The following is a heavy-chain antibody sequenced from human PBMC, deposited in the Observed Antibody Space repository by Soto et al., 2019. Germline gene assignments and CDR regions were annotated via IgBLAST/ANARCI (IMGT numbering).Heavy chain of an antibody. V-gene: IGHV4-39*01. CDR3: TNDYGDYYYYYYMDV. Sequence: SETLSLTCTVSGCSISSSSYYWGWIRQPPGKGLEWIGSIYYSGSTYYNPSLKSRVTISVDTSKNQFSLKLSSVTAADTAVYYCTNDYGDYYYYYYMDVWGKGTTVTVSS. CDR2: IYYSGST. D-gene: IGHD4-17*01. CDR1: GCSISSSSYY. J-gene: IGHJ6*03.